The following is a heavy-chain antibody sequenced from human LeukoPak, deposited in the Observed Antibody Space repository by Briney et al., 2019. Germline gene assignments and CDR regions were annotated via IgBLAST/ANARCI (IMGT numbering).Heavy chain of an antibody. D-gene: IGHD5-24*01. CDR2: INHSGST. J-gene: IGHJ6*04. CDR3: ARNQLRRRYYYYGMDV. Sequence: SETLSLTCAVYGGSFSGYYWSWIRQPPGKGLEWIGEINHSGSTNYNPSLKNRVTISVDTSKNQFSLKLSSVTAADTAVYYCARNQLRRRYYYYGMDVWGKGTTVTVSS. CDR1: GGSFSGYY. V-gene: IGHV4-34*01.